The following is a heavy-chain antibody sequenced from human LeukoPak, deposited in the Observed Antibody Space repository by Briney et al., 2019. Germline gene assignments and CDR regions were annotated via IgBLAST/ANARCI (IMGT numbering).Heavy chain of an antibody. V-gene: IGHV3-53*01. CDR1: GFSVRSNY. Sequence: GGSLRLSCAASGFSVRSNYISWVRQAPGKGLEWVSLIYSDGSIFHADSVKGRFTMSRDNSRNTLDLQMNSLRVEDTAVYFCARDRRRLRGMNGDGDAFDIWGQGTMVTVSS. J-gene: IGHJ3*02. CDR2: IYSDGSI. CDR3: ARDRRRLRGMNGDGDAFDI. D-gene: IGHD1-1*01.